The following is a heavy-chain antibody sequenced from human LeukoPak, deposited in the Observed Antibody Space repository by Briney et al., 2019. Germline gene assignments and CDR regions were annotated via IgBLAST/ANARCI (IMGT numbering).Heavy chain of an antibody. CDR2: ISSSGSTI. CDR3: ARVLIAVAGTGAFDI. J-gene: IGHJ3*02. V-gene: IGHV3-11*04. D-gene: IGHD6-19*01. CDR1: GFTFSDYY. Sequence: GGSLRLSCAASGFTFSDYYMSWIRQAPGKGLEWVSYISSSGSTIYYADSVKGRFTISRDNAKNTLYLQMNSLRAEDTAVYYCARVLIAVAGTGAFDIWGQGTMVTVSS.